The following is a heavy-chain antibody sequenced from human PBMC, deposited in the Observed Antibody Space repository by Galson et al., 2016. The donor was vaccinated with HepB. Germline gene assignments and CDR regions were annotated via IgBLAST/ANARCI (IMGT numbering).Heavy chain of an antibody. D-gene: IGHD4-17*01. CDR1: GFILSDYY. J-gene: IGHJ4*02. CDR2: ISSRGTTT. V-gene: IGHV3-11*04. CDR3: ARGGPVTEMY. Sequence: SLRLSCAASGFILSDYYMSWIRQAPGKGLEWISYISSRGTTTYYADSVKGRFTIARDNAKNSLNLQMNSLRAEDTAVYYCARGGPVTEMYWGQGTLVTVSS.